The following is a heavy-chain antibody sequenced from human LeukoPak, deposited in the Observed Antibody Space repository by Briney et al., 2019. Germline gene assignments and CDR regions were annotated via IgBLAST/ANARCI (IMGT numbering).Heavy chain of an antibody. CDR3: ARDRNLSGYDY. CDR1: GGSISSGGYY. D-gene: IGHD2/OR15-2a*01. V-gene: IGHV4-31*03. J-gene: IGHJ4*02. CDR2: IYYSGST. Sequence: PSETLSLTCTVSGGSISSGGYYWSWIRQHPGKGLEWIGYIYYSGSTYYNPSLKSRVTISVDTSKNQFSLKLSSVTAADTAVYYCARDRNLSGYDYWGQGTLVTVSS.